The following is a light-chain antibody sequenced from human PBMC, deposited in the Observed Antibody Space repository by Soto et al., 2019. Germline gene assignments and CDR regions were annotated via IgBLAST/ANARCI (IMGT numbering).Light chain of an antibody. J-gene: IGKJ1*01. Sequence: EIVLTQSPGTLSLSPGERATLSCRASQSFSSTYLAWYQQKPGQAPRLLIYGASSRATGIPDRFSGSGSGTEFTLTISRLEPEDFAVYYCQHYGSSRTFGQGTKVDI. CDR1: QSFSSTY. V-gene: IGKV3-20*01. CDR3: QHYGSSRT. CDR2: GAS.